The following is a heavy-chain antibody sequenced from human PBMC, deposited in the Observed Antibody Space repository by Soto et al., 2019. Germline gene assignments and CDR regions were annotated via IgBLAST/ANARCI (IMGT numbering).Heavy chain of an antibody. V-gene: IGHV3-23*01. Sequence: PGGSLRLSCAASGFTFSSYAMSWVRQAPGKGLEWVSAISGSGGSTYYADSVKGRFTISRDNSKNTLYLQMNSLRAEDTAVYYCAKDTALEMATITFDYWGQGTLVTVSS. CDR2: ISGSGGST. CDR1: GFTFSSYA. D-gene: IGHD5-12*01. CDR3: AKDTALEMATITFDY. J-gene: IGHJ4*02.